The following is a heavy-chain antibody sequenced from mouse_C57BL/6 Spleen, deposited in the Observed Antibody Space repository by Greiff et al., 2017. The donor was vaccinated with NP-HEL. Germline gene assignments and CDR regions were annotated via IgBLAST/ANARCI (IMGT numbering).Heavy chain of an antibody. J-gene: IGHJ4*01. CDR1: GYAFSSSW. D-gene: IGHD1-1*02. CDR3: ARSGGIYGAMDY. Sequence: QVQLKESGPELVKPGASVKISCKASGYAFSSSWMNWVKQRPGKGLEWIGRIYPGDGDTNYNGKFKGKATLTADKSSSTAYMQLSSLTSEDSAVYFCARSGGIYGAMDYWGQGTSVTVSS. V-gene: IGHV1-82*01. CDR2: IYPGDGDT.